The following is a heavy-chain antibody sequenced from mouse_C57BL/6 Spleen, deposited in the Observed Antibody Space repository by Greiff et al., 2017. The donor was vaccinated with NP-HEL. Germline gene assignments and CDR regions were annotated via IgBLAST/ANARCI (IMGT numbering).Heavy chain of an antibody. CDR2: ISYDGSN. V-gene: IGHV3-6*01. Sequence: EVQLVESGPGLVKPSQSLSLTCSVTGYSITSGYYWNWIRQFPGNKLEWMGYISYDGSNNYNPSLKNRISITRDTSKNQFFLKLNSVTTEDTATYYCARYYGSSYAMDYWGQGTSVTVSS. J-gene: IGHJ4*01. D-gene: IGHD1-1*01. CDR1: GYSITSGYY. CDR3: ARYYGSSYAMDY.